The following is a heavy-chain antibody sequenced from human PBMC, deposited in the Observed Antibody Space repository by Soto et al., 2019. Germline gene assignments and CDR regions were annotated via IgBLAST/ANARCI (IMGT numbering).Heavy chain of an antibody. CDR1: GFTFGTYA. CDR3: ARAFCTNGVCYYFFDY. V-gene: IGHV3-30*12. Sequence: GGSLRLSCAASGFTFGTYAMHWVRQAPGKGLEWVAVIYYDGSNRYSGDAVKGRFTISRDNSKSTLYLQMSSLRAEDTAVYYCARAFCTNGVCYYFFDYWGHGTLVTVSS. CDR2: IYYDGSNR. J-gene: IGHJ4*01. D-gene: IGHD2-8*01.